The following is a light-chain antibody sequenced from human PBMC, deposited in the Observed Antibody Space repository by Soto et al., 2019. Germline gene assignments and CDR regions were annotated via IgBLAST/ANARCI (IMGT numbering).Light chain of an antibody. CDR1: QSISAW. CDR3: QQYNDYSWT. V-gene: IGKV1-5*03. J-gene: IGKJ1*01. Sequence: EIQMTQTHSTLSASVGDRVSINCLSSQSISAWLAWYQQKPGKAPSLLIYNASTLEIGVPSRFSGSGSGTEFTLTISILQPDDVATYYCQQYNDYSWTFGQGTIVDI. CDR2: NAS.